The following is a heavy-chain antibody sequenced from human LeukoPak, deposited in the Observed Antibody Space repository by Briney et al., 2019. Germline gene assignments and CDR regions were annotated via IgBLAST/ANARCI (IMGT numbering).Heavy chain of an antibody. Sequence: KPSETLSLTCAVYGGSFSGYYWSWIRQPPGKGLEWIGEINHSGSTNYNPSLKSRVTISVDTSKNQFSLKLSSVTAADTAVYYCARGLVGWTDGWFDPWGQGTLVTVSS. V-gene: IGHV4-34*01. CDR2: INHSGST. J-gene: IGHJ5*02. CDR1: GGSFSGYY. D-gene: IGHD1-26*01. CDR3: ARGLVGWTDGWFDP.